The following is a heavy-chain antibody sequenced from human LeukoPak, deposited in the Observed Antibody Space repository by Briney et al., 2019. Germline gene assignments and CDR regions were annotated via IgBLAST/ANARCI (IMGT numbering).Heavy chain of an antibody. J-gene: IGHJ3*02. V-gene: IGHV4-59*12. CDR2: IYYSGST. CDR1: GGSISSYY. Sequence: SETLSLTCTVSGGSISSYYWSWIRQPPGKGLEWIGYIYYSGSTNYNPSLKSRVTISVDTSKNQFSLKLSSVTAADTAVYYCARGFALTTVRDDDAFDIWGQGTMVTVSS. CDR3: ARGFALTTVRDDDAFDI. D-gene: IGHD4-17*01.